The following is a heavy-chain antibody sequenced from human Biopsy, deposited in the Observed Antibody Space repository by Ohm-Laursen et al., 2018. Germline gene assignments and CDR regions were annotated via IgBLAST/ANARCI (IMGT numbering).Heavy chain of an antibody. CDR3: ARSMTTMVRRRSYYFDY. Sequence: SLRLSCTAPGFTLSSYWMSWVRQAPGKGLEWVANIKQDGSETYFVDSVKGRFTISRDSAKSSLYLQMNSLRAEDTAVYYCARSMTTMVRRRSYYFDYWGQGTLVTVSS. V-gene: IGHV3-7*01. CDR1: GFTLSSYW. J-gene: IGHJ4*02. CDR2: IKQDGSET. D-gene: IGHD3-10*01.